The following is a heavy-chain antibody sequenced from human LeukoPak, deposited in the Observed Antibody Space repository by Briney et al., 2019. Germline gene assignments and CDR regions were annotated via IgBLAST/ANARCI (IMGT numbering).Heavy chain of an antibody. J-gene: IGHJ1*01. D-gene: IGHD5/OR15-5a*01. CDR1: GYTFSDYY. CDR3: ARPPRDLVSAAPVPF. Sequence: GASVKVSCKASGYTFSDYYIHWVRQAPGEGLEWVGWVFPRSGDTYYSQRFHGRVAMTTDTSINTAYMELSRLKSDDTGVYFCARPPRDLVSAAPVPFWGQGTLVTVSS. CDR2: VFPRSGDT. V-gene: IGHV1-2*02.